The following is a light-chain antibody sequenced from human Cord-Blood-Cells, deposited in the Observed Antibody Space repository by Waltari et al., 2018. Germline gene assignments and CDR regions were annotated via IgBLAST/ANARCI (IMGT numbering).Light chain of an antibody. CDR2: DVS. J-gene: IGLJ2*01. V-gene: IGLV2-11*01. Sequence: QSALTQPRSVSGSPGQSVTISCTGTSSDVGGYNYVSWYQQHPGKAPKLMIYDVSKRPSGVPDRFSDSKSCNTASLTISGLQAEDEADYYCCSYAGSYTLVFGGGTKLTVL. CDR3: CSYAGSYTLV. CDR1: SSDVGGYNY.